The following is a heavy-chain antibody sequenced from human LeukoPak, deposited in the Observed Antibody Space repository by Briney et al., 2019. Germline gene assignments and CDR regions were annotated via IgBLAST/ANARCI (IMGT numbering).Heavy chain of an antibody. Sequence: GGSLRLSCAASGFTFSSYAMTWVRQAPGQGLEWVSAISTSGDTTYYADSVQGRFTISRDNSKNTLYLQMNSLRAEDTAVYYCAKGRTISCYSGLDYWGQGTLVTVSS. CDR2: ISTSGDTT. CDR1: GFTFSSYA. D-gene: IGHD2-15*01. CDR3: AKGRTISCYSGLDY. V-gene: IGHV3-23*01. J-gene: IGHJ4*02.